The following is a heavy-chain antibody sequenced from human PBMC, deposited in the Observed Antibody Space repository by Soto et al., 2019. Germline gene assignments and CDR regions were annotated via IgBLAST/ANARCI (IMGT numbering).Heavy chain of an antibody. CDR2: IKQDGSEK. V-gene: IGHV3-7*01. Sequence: GGSLRLSCAASGFTFSSYWMSWVRQAPGKGLEWVANIKQDGSEKYYVDSVKGRFTISRDNAKNSLYLQMNSLRAEDTAVYYCARADYGDYAPHLFDIWGQGTMVTVSS. D-gene: IGHD4-17*01. CDR3: ARADYGDYAPHLFDI. CDR1: GFTFSSYW. J-gene: IGHJ3*02.